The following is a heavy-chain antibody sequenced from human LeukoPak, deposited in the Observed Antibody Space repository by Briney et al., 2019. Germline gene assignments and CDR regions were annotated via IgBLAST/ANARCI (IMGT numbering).Heavy chain of an antibody. CDR3: AKHQSGYSSAWDY. J-gene: IGHJ4*02. CDR1: GFTFSSYG. CDR2: IRYDGSNK. V-gene: IGHV3-30*02. Sequence: GGSLRLSCAASGFTFSSYGMHWVRQAPGKGLEWVAFIRYDGSNKYYADSVKGRFTISRDNSKNTLYLQMDSLRAEDTAVYYCAKHQSGYSSAWDYWGQGTLVTVSS. D-gene: IGHD5-18*01.